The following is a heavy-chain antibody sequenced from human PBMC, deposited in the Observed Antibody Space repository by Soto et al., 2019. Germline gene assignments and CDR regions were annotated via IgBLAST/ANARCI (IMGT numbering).Heavy chain of an antibody. J-gene: IGHJ3*02. Sequence: PGGSLRLSCASSVFTFISYAMHWVRQAPGKGLEWVAVISYDGSNKYYADSVKGRFTISRDNSKNTLYLQMNSLRAEDTAVYYCARSRLVDDYESSDAFDIWGQG. CDR1: VFTFISYA. D-gene: IGHD4-17*01. CDR3: ARSRLVDDYESSDAFDI. V-gene: IGHV3-30-3*01. CDR2: ISYDGSNK.